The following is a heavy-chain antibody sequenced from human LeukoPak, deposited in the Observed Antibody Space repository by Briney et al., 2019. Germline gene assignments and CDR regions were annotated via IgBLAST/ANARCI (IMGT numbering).Heavy chain of an antibody. V-gene: IGHV3-53*01. CDR3: AREFRDHGVFDI. CDR2: IYSDGRT. Sequence: PGGSLRLSCAASGFTVSSNYMSWVRQAPGRGLEWVSEIYSDGRTYYAASVKGRFSISRDNSKNTVYLQMNSLRDEDTAVYYCAREFRDHGVFDIWGQGTMVTVSS. CDR1: GFTVSSNY. J-gene: IGHJ3*02. D-gene: IGHD1-14*01.